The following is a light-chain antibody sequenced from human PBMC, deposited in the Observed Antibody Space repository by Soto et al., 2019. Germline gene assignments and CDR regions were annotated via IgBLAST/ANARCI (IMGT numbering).Light chain of an antibody. Sequence: EIVMTQSPATLSVSPGERATLSCRASQSVSSNFAWYQQKPGQAPRLLIYGASTRATGILARFSGSGSGTEFILIISSLQSEDVAVYYCQQYNSWPPWTFGQGTKVEIK. CDR2: GAS. CDR1: QSVSSN. CDR3: QQYNSWPPWT. J-gene: IGKJ1*01. V-gene: IGKV3-15*01.